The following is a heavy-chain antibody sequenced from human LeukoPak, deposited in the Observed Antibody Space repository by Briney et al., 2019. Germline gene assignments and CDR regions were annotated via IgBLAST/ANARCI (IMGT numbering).Heavy chain of an antibody. J-gene: IGHJ1*01. V-gene: IGHV3-9*01. CDR2: ISWNSGSI. Sequence: PGGSLRLSCAASGFTFDDYAMHWVRQAPGKGLEWVSGISWNSGSIGYADSVKGRFTISRDNAKNSLYLQMNSLRAEDTALYYCAKDVHKYNYGSGLQHWGQGTLVTVSS. CDR3: AKDVHKYNYGSGLQH. D-gene: IGHD3-10*01. CDR1: GFTFDDYA.